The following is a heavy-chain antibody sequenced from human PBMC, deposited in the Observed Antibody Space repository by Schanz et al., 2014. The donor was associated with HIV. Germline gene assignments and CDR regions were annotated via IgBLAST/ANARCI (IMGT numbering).Heavy chain of an antibody. CDR1: GFSLNRYS. CDR3: AKPEYDSRGNSQSHFDY. V-gene: IGHV3-23*04. J-gene: IGHJ4*02. CDR2: ISESGGRT. D-gene: IGHD3-22*01. Sequence: EVQMVESGGGLVQPGGSLRLSCAASGFSLNRYSVNWVRQTPGKGLEWVSSISESGGRTYYADSVNGRFTISRDNSKNTLYLQMTTLRIDDTAVYYCAKPEYDSRGNSQSHFDYWGQGTLVTVSS.